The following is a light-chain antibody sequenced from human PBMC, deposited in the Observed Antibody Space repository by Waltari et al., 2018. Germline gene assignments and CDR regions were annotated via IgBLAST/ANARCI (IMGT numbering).Light chain of an antibody. V-gene: IGLV8-61*01. CDR3: VLYMGSGIFNV. CDR1: SGSVSTSYY. CDR2: STN. Sequence: QTVVTQEPSFSVSPGGTVTLTCGLSSGSVSTSYYPSWYQQTPGQAPRTLIYSTNTRSSGVPDRFSGSILGNKAALTITGAQADEESDYYCVLYMGSGIFNVFGSGTKVTVL. J-gene: IGLJ6*01.